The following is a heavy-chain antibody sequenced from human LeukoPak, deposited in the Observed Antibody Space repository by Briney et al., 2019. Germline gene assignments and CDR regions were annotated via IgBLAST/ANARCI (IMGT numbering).Heavy chain of an antibody. V-gene: IGHV3-7*01. CDR3: AREYPYSSSWNAFDI. D-gene: IGHD6-13*01. Sequence: QAGGSLRLSCAASGFTFSGYWMTWVRQAPGKGLECVANIKEDGSGKNYVDSVTGRFTISRDNAKNTLYLQMNSLRAEDTAVYYCAREYPYSSSWNAFDIWGQGTMVTVSS. CDR1: GFTFSGYW. CDR2: IKEDGSGK. J-gene: IGHJ3*02.